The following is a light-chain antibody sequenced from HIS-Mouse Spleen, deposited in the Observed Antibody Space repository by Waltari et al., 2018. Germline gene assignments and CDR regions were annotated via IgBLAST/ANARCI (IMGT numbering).Light chain of an antibody. Sequence: QSALTQPRSVSGSPGQSVTISCTGTSSDVGGYNYVSWYQQPPGQAPKLMIYDVSKRPSGVPDRFSGSTSGNTASLTISGLQAEDEADYYCCSYAGSYTLVFGGGTKLTVL. CDR3: CSYAGSYTLV. J-gene: IGLJ2*01. V-gene: IGLV2-11*01. CDR1: SSDVGGYNY. CDR2: DVS.